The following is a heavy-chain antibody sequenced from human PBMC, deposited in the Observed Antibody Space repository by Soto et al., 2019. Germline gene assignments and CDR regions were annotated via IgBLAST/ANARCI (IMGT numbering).Heavy chain of an antibody. CDR1: GFTFSSYA. Sequence: EVPLLESGGGLVQPGGSLRLSCAASGFTFSSYAMSWVRQAPGKGLEWVSAISGSGGSTYYADSVKGRFTISRDNSKNTLYLQMNSLRAEDTAVYYCAKASGGDYVVDYWGQGTLVTVSS. CDR3: AKASGGDYVVDY. J-gene: IGHJ4*02. D-gene: IGHD4-17*01. V-gene: IGHV3-23*01. CDR2: ISGSGGST.